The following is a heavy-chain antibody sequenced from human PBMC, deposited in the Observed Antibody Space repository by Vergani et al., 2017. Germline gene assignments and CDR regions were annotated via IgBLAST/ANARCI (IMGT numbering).Heavy chain of an antibody. CDR1: GDSLSSSDHY. CDR2: IFRSGTT. Sequence: QVQLQESGPGLVKPSQTLSLTCTVSGDSLSSSDHYWSWIRQRSDKGLEWVGHIFRSGTTYYNPSLKSRLIMSADTSKNQFSLKLTSVTAADTAMYYCARENVVIARIFDFWGQGTLVTVSS. V-gene: IGHV4-31*03. D-gene: IGHD2-21*01. CDR3: ARENVVIARIFDF. J-gene: IGHJ4*02.